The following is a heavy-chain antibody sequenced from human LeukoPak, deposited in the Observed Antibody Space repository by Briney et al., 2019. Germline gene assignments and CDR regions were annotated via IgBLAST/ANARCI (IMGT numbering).Heavy chain of an antibody. CDR1: GFTFSSYT. Sequence: GRSLRLSCAASGFTFSSYTMHWVRQAPGKGLEWVTLISYDGSIQYNADSVRGRFSISRDNSKNTLYLQMDSLRVEDTAVYYCARAGWSWGAFDIWGQGTMVTVSS. D-gene: IGHD7-27*01. J-gene: IGHJ3*02. CDR3: ARAGWSWGAFDI. CDR2: ISYDGSIQ. V-gene: IGHV3-30-3*01.